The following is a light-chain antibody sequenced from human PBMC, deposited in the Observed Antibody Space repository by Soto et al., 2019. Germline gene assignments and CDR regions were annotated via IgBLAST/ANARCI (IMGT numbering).Light chain of an antibody. CDR3: QSADSSGTYPV. CDR1: ALPKQY. V-gene: IGLV3-25*03. J-gene: IGLJ2*01. CDR2: KDS. Sequence: SYELTQPPSVSVSPGQTARITCSGDALPKQYAYWYQQKPGQAPVLVIYKDSERPSGIPERFSGSSSGTTVTLTISGVQAEDEADYYCQSADSSGTYPVFGGGTKRTVL.